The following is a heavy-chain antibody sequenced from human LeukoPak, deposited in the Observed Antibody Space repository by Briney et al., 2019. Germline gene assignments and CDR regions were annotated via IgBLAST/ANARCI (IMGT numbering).Heavy chain of an antibody. D-gene: IGHD3-10*01. V-gene: IGHV1-18*01. CDR2: ISAYNGNT. CDR1: GYTFTSYG. Sequence: ASVKVSCKASGYTFTSYGISWVRQAPGQGLEWMGWISAYNGNTNYAQKLQGRVTMTTDTSTSTAYMELRSLRSDDTAVYYCARDKGGEFSGFRVRGALGHFDYWGQGTLVTVSS. CDR3: ARDKGGEFSGFRVRGALGHFDY. J-gene: IGHJ4*02.